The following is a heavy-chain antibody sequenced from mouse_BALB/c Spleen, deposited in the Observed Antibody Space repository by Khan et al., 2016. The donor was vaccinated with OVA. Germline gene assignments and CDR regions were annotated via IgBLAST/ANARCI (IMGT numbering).Heavy chain of an antibody. V-gene: IGHV5-6-3*01. CDR2: INSYCGST. CDR3: ARSAR. D-gene: IGHD3-3*01. CDR1: GYTITSYD. Sequence: EVELVESGAGLVQPGGSLKRSCTVSGYTITSYDMSSVRQTPAKRLELVATINSYCGSTDYPHTLKRRFTITGDTSKNTLYLQLRSLTSEDTAMSYGARSARWGQGTTLTVSS. J-gene: IGHJ2*01.